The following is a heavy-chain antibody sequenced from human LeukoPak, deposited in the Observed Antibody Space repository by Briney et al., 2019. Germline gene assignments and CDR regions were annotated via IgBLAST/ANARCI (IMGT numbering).Heavy chain of an antibody. J-gene: IGHJ4*02. Sequence: PGRSLRLSCAASGFTFSSYGMHWVRQAPGKGLEWVAVIWYDGSNKYYADSVKGRFTISRDNSKNTLYLQMNSLRAEDTAVYYCARDGGEQLVGPFDYWGQGTLVTVSS. CDR1: GFTFSSYG. D-gene: IGHD6-6*01. CDR2: IWYDGSNK. CDR3: ARDGGEQLVGPFDY. V-gene: IGHV3-30*19.